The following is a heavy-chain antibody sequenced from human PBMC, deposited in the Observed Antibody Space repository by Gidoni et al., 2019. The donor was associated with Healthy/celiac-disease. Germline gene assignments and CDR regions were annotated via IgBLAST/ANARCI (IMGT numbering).Heavy chain of an antibody. CDR1: GFTFSGSA. CDR2: IRSKANSYAT. D-gene: IGHD2-21*02. Sequence: EVQLVESGGGLVQPGGSLKLSCAAAGFTFSGSAMHWVRQASGKGLEWVGRIRSKANSYATAYAASVKGRFTISRDDSKNTAYLQMNSLKTEDTAVYYCTRLSAGGGNSDVDWFDPWGQGTLVTVSS. CDR3: TRLSAGGGNSDVDWFDP. J-gene: IGHJ5*02. V-gene: IGHV3-73*02.